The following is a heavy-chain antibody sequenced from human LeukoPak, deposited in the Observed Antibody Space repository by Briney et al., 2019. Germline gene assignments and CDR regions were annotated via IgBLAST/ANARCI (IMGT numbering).Heavy chain of an antibody. CDR3: ARGVVIAPQTFDY. CDR1: GGSSSSYY. Sequence: SETLSLTCTVSGGSSSSYYWSWIRQPPGKGLEWIGYMSYSGSTNYNPSLKSRVTISVDTSKNQFSLKLTSMTAADTAVYYCARGVVIAPQTFDYWGQGILVTVSS. J-gene: IGHJ4*02. CDR2: MSYSGST. V-gene: IGHV4-59*01. D-gene: IGHD2-21*01.